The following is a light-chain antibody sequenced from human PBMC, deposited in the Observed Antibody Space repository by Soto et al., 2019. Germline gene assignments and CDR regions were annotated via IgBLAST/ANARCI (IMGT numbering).Light chain of an antibody. CDR1: QSLLHSNAYNY. J-gene: IGKJ1*01. V-gene: IGKV2-28*01. CDR2: LGS. Sequence: SLPVTPGEAASISCRSSQSLLHSNAYNYLDWYLQKPGQSPQLLIYLGSNRASGVPDRFSGSGSGTDFTLKISRVEAEDVGLYYCMQAVKAPLTFGQGTIVEIK. CDR3: MQAVKAPLT.